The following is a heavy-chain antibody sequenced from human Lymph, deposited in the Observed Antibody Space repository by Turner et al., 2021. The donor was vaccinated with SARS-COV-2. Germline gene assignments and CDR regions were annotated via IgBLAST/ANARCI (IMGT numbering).Heavy chain of an antibody. CDR1: GYSFTTYW. J-gene: IGHJ4*02. CDR3: ARREWGGSLGHIDY. CDR2: ICPGDSDT. D-gene: IGHD3-3*01. V-gene: IGHV5-51*01. Sequence: EVQLVQSGAEVKKPGESLKISCRPSGYSFTTYWIGWVRQMPGKGLEWMGIICPGDSDTRYSPSFQGQVTISADKSFSPAYRQWSSLKASDTAIYYCARREWGGSLGHIDYWGQGTLVTVSS.